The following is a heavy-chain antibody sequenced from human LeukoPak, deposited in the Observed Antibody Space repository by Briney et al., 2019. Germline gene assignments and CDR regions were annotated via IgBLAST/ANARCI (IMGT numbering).Heavy chain of an antibody. CDR3: AKEWLQQLVRGDWFDP. V-gene: IGHV3-23*01. D-gene: IGHD6-13*01. Sequence: GGSLRLSCAASGFTFSSYAMSWVRQAPGKGLEWVSAISGSGGSTYYTDSVKGRFTISRDNSKNTLYLQMNSLRAEDTAVYYCAKEWLQQLVRGDWFDPWGQGTLVTVSS. CDR2: ISGSGGST. CDR1: GFTFSSYA. J-gene: IGHJ5*02.